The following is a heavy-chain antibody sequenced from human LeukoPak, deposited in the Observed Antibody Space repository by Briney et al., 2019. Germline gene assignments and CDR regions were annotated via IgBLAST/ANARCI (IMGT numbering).Heavy chain of an antibody. J-gene: IGHJ4*02. Sequence: SETLSLTCTVSGGSISSFYWNWIRLPPGKGLELIGYIYYSGTTNYNPSLKSRVTISVDTSKNQFSLKLSSVTAADTAVYYCASRKLGNDYWGQGTLVTVSS. CDR2: IYYSGTT. D-gene: IGHD7-27*01. CDR3: ASRKLGNDY. CDR1: GGSISSFY. V-gene: IGHV4-59*12.